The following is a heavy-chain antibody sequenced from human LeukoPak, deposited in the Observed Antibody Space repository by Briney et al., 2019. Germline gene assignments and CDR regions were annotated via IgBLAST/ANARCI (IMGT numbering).Heavy chain of an antibody. CDR2: IYYTGSGST. CDR1: GGSISSSSHY. V-gene: IGHV4-39*01. D-gene: IGHD3-10*01. Sequence: PSETLSLTCTVSGGSISSSSHYWGWIRRPPGKGLEWIGSIYYTGSGSTYYNPSLKSRVTVSVDTSKSQFSLKMSSVTAADTAVYYCASLAGSGKYYYYMDVWGKGTTATVSS. CDR3: ASLAGSGKYYYYMDV. J-gene: IGHJ6*03.